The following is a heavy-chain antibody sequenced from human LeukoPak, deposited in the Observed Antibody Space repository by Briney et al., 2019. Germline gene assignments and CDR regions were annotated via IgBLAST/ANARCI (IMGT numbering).Heavy chain of an antibody. V-gene: IGHV1-2*02. CDR1: GYTFTGYY. CDR3: ARYYYDSSGRYLDAFDI. Sequence: GASVKVSCQASGYTFTGYYMHWVRQAPGQGLEWVGWINPNSGGTNYTQKFQGRVTMTRDTSISTAYMELSRLRSDDTAVYYCARYYYDSSGRYLDAFDIWGQGTMVTVSS. D-gene: IGHD3-22*01. J-gene: IGHJ3*02. CDR2: INPNSGGT.